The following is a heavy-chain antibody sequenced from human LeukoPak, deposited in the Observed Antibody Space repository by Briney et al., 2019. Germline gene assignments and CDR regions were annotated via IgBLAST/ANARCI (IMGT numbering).Heavy chain of an antibody. V-gene: IGHV3-21*01. CDR3: ARALYGSGSQYYFDY. D-gene: IGHD3-10*01. CDR1: GFTFSSYS. CDR2: ISSSSSYI. Sequence: GGSLRLPCAASGFTFSSYSMNWVRQAPGKGLEWVSSISSSSSYIYYADSVKGRFTISRDNAKNSLYLQMNSLRAEDTAVYYCARALYGSGSQYYFDYWGQGTLVTVSS. J-gene: IGHJ4*02.